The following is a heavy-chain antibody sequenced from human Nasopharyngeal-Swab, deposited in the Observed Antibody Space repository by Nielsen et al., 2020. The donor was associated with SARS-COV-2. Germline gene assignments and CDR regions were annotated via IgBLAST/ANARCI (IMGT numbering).Heavy chain of an antibody. CDR3: ARGTVYYYDSSGYYYYYYYGMDV. J-gene: IGHJ6*02. D-gene: IGHD3-22*01. V-gene: IGHV4-34*01. CDR2: INHSGST. Sequence: RQAPGKGLEWIGEINHSGSTNYNPSLKSRVTISVDTSKNQFSLKLSSVTAVDTAVYYCARGTVYYYDSSGYYYYYYYGMDVWGQGTTVTVSS.